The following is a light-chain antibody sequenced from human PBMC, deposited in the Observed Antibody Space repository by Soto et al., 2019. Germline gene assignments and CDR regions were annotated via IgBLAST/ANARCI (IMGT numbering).Light chain of an antibody. CDR3: CSYAGSSTYV. Sequence: QSALTQPASVSGSPGQSITISCTGTSSDVGNYNLVSWYQHHPGKAPKLMIYEGSKRPSGVSNRFSGSKSGNTASLTISGLQAEDEADYYCCSYAGSSTYVFGTGTK. CDR1: SSDVGNYNL. J-gene: IGLJ1*01. CDR2: EGS. V-gene: IGLV2-23*01.